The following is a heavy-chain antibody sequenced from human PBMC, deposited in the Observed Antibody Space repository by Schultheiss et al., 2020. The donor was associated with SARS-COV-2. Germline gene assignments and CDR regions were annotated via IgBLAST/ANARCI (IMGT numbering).Heavy chain of an antibody. CDR1: GFMFSSYS. CDR2: INGNSNYI. V-gene: IGHV3-21*01. J-gene: IGHJ4*02. Sequence: GESLKISCAASGFMFSSYSMNWVRQAPGQGLEWLSSINGNSNYIYYGDSVKGRFTTSRDNAKNSLYLQMNSLRAEDTAVYYCARDPDHATPIDYWGQGTLVTVSS. CDR3: ARDPDHATPIDY.